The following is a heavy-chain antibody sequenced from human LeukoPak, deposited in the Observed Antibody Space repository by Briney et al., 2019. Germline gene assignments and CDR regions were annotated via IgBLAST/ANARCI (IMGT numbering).Heavy chain of an antibody. Sequence: ASVKVSCKASGYTFTSYDSNWVRQGTGQGLEWMGWMNANSGNTGYAQKFQGRVTMTRNTSISTASMELSSLRSEDAAVYYCARALAAEPLGMDVWGQGTTVTVSS. D-gene: IGHD6-13*01. J-gene: IGHJ6*02. CDR2: MNANSGNT. V-gene: IGHV1-8*01. CDR1: GYTFTSYD. CDR3: ARALAAEPLGMDV.